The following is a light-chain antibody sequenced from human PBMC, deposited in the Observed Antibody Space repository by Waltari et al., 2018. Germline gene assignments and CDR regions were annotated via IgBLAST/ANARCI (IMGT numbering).Light chain of an antibody. CDR3: QHYVRLPAT. CDR1: QSVRGT. V-gene: IGKV3-20*01. Sequence: EIVLTQSPGTLSLSPGETATFSCRASQSVRGTLAWYQQKPGQAPRLLIYGASSRATGIPDRFSCSGSGTDFSLTISRLEPEDFAVYYCQHYVRLPATFGQGTRVEIK. J-gene: IGKJ1*01. CDR2: GAS.